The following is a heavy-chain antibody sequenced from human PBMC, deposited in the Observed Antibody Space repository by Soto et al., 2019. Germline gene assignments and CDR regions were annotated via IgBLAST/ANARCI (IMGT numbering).Heavy chain of an antibody. D-gene: IGHD5-12*01. CDR2: IYFQGST. CDR1: GGSMNSNY. CDR3: ARGGGPFMETLATYDS. V-gene: IGHV4-59*01. Sequence: QVQLQESGPGLVKPSGTLSLTCAVSGGSMNSNYWSWIRQAPGKGLEWVGYIYFQGSTNYNPSLRSRVTILIDMSTNQFSLTVTSVTAADTAVYYCARGGGPFMETLATYDSWGPGSLVTVSS. J-gene: IGHJ4*02.